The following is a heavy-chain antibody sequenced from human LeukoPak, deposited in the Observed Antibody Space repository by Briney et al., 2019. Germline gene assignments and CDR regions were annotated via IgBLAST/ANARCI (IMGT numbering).Heavy chain of an antibody. V-gene: IGHV3-21*04. J-gene: IGHJ4*02. CDR3: AKDSDDYGDNVDY. CDR2: ISSSSSYI. Sequence: PGGSLRLSCAASGFTFSSYSMNWVRQAPGKGLEWVSSISSSSSYIYYADSVKGRFTISRDNAKNSLYLQMNSLRAEDTALYYCAKDSDDYGDNVDYWGQGTLVTVSS. CDR1: GFTFSSYS. D-gene: IGHD4-17*01.